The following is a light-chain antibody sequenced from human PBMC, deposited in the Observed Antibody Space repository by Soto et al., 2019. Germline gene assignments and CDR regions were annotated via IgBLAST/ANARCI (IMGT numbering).Light chain of an antibody. J-gene: IGLJ3*02. V-gene: IGLV2-14*03. Sequence: QSALTQPASVSGSPGQSITISCTGTSSDIGAYNYVGWYQQHPGQAPKLMTYDVNNRPSGVSDRFSASKSGNTASLTIAWLQAEDEADYYCSAYTSSNTLVFGGWTKVTVL. CDR3: SAYTSSNTLV. CDR2: DVN. CDR1: SSDIGAYNY.